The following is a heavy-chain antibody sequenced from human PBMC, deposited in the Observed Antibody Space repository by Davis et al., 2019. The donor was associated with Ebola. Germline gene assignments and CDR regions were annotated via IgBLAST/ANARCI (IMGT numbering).Heavy chain of an antibody. J-gene: IGHJ4*02. CDR1: GGAITSYY. V-gene: IGHV4-59*08. Sequence: SETLSLTCTVSGGAITSYYWGWIRQPPGKGLEWIGYIYYSGSAHSNPSLKSRVTISVDTSKNQFSLKLSSVTAADTAVYYCARINIAVAGTGFDYWGQGTLVTVSS. D-gene: IGHD6-19*01. CDR3: ARINIAVAGTGFDY. CDR2: IYYSGSA.